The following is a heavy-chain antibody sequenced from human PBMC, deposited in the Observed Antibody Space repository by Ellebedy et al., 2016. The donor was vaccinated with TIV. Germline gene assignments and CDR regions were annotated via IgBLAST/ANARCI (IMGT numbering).Heavy chain of an antibody. J-gene: IGHJ4*02. V-gene: IGHV3-33*01. CDR1: GFTFSNYG. CDR3: ACFDNRGNYSDY. D-gene: IGHD3-22*01. CDR2: IYYDGRKK. Sequence: GGSLRLXXEVSGFTFSNYGMHWIRQAPGKGLEWVAVIYYDGRKKYYAESVRGRFTISRDNSKNTLYLQMDSLRAEDTAVYYCACFDNRGNYSDYWGRGALVTVSS.